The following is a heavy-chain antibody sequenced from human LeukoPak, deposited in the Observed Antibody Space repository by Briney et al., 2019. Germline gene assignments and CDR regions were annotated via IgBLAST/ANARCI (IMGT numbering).Heavy chain of an antibody. D-gene: IGHD6-13*01. Sequence: ASVKVSCKASGYTFTSYGISWVRQAPGQGLEWMGWISACNGSTNYAQKLQGRVTMTTDTSTSTAYMELRSLRSDDTAVYYCASKGTAAGTDYWGQGTLVTVSS. CDR1: GYTFTSYG. V-gene: IGHV1-18*01. CDR2: ISACNGST. J-gene: IGHJ4*02. CDR3: ASKGTAAGTDY.